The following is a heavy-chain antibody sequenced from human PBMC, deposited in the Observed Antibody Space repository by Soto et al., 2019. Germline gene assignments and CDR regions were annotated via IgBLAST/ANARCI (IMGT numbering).Heavy chain of an antibody. Sequence: ETLSLTCTVSGGSISSYRWSWIRQPAGKGLEWIGRLNTYGNTHYNPSLKSRVTVSVDTSRNQFFLTLRSVTAADSAVYHCGRESGETWDYEASWGQGTPVTVSS. D-gene: IGHD1-7*01. CDR3: GRESGETWDYEAS. J-gene: IGHJ5*02. V-gene: IGHV4-4*07. CDR2: LNTYGNT. CDR1: GGSISSYR.